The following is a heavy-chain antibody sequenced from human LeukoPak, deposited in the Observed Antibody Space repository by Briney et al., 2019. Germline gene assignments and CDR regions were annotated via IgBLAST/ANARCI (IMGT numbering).Heavy chain of an antibody. CDR2: INTGSGNT. CDR3: ARDLYGDYDY. Sequence: ASVKVSCKASGYTFTGYALHWVRQAPGQGLEWMGWINTGSGNTKYSQRFQGRVTITRDTSASTAYMELSSLRSEDTAVYYCARDLYGDYDYWGQGTLVTVSS. V-gene: IGHV1-3*04. D-gene: IGHD4-17*01. CDR1: GYTFTGYA. J-gene: IGHJ4*02.